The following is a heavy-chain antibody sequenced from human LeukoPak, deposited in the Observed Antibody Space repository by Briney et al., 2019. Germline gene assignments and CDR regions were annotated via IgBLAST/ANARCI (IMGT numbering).Heavy chain of an antibody. J-gene: IGHJ4*02. Sequence: GGSLRLSCAASGFTFSSYAMHWVRQAPGKGLEYVSAISSNGGSTYYANSVKGRFTISRDNSKNTLYLQMGSLRAEDMAVYYCARAETVIVDPPTDWGQGTLVTVSS. V-gene: IGHV3-64*01. CDR2: ISSNGGST. CDR1: GFTFSSYA. CDR3: ARAETVIVDPPTD. D-gene: IGHD3-22*01.